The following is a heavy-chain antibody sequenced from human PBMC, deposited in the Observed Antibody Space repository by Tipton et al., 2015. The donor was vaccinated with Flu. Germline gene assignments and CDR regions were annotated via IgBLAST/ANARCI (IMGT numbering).Heavy chain of an antibody. J-gene: IGHJ6*02. Sequence: GSLRLSCAASGFTFDNYAMSWVRQAAGKGLEWVANINHDGSEIHYVESVKGRFTISRDNAQSSLYLQMNSLRDEGTAVYFCAKHRYDSIGYPLNFYVMDVWGQGTTVTVSS. V-gene: IGHV3-7*03. CDR3: AKHRYDSIGYPLNFYVMDV. CDR1: GFTFDNYA. CDR2: INHDGSEI. D-gene: IGHD3-22*01.